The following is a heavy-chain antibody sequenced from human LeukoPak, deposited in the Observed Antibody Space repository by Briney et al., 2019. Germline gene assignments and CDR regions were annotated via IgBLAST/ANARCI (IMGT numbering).Heavy chain of an antibody. Sequence: TGGSLRLSCAASRLPFNNYGMHWVRQAPGKGLEWVAVISYDGSKKYYADSVKGRFTVSRDNSKNTLYLQLSSLRAEDTAVYCCAKALWFGEFVAGTVYYHYGMDVWGQGTTVTVSS. V-gene: IGHV3-30*18. D-gene: IGHD3-10*01. J-gene: IGHJ6*02. CDR1: RLPFNNYG. CDR2: ISYDGSKK. CDR3: AKALWFGEFVAGTVYYHYGMDV.